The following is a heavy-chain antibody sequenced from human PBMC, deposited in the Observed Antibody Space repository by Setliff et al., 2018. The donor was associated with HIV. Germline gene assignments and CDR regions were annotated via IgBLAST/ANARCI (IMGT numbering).Heavy chain of an antibody. CDR2: ISWNSGSI. CDR1: GFTFDDYA. CDR3: AKGSPLVGAPPTDI. Sequence: PGGSLRLSCAASGFTFDDYAMHWVRQAPGKGLEWVSGISWNSGSIDYADSVKGRFIISRDNAKNSLYLQMNSLRANDTALYYCAKGSPLVGAPPTDIWGQGTMVTVSS. D-gene: IGHD1-26*01. V-gene: IGHV3-9*01. J-gene: IGHJ3*02.